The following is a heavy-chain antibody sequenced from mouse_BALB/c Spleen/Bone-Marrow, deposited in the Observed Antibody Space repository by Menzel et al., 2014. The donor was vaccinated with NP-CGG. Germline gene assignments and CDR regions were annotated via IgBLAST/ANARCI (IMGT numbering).Heavy chain of an antibody. Sequence: QVQLKQSGAELVKPGASVKLSCKASGYTFTNYDINWVRRRPEQGLEWIGWIFPGNGSTNYNEKFKGKATLTTDKSSSTAYMQLIRLTSEDSAVYFCARSNSISTATDYWGQGTTLTVSS. CDR2: IFPGNGST. CDR1: GYTFTNYD. CDR3: ARSNSISTATDY. V-gene: IGHV1-77*01. J-gene: IGHJ2*01. D-gene: IGHD1-2*01.